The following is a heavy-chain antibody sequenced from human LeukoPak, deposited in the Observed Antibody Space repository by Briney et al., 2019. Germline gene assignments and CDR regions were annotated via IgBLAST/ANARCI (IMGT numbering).Heavy chain of an antibody. Sequence: SETLSLTCTVSGGSISSYYWSWIRQPPGKGLEWIGYIYYSGSTNYNPSLKSRVTISVDTSKNQFSLKLSSMTAADTAVYYCARSAGSGSQIDYWGQGTLVTVSS. J-gene: IGHJ4*02. CDR2: IYYSGST. V-gene: IGHV4-59*01. CDR1: GGSISSYY. CDR3: ARSAGSGSQIDY. D-gene: IGHD3-10*01.